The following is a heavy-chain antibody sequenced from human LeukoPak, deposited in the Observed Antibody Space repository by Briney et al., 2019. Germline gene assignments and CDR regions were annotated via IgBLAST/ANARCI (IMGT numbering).Heavy chain of an antibody. CDR3: ARSHTSYSSSLPSSYYFNY. CDR1: GFTFSSYW. D-gene: IGHD6-13*01. Sequence: GGSLRLSCAASGFTFSSYWMSWVRQAPGKGLEWVAVIWYDGSNKYYADSVKGRFTISRDNAENTLYLQMNSLRAEDTAVYYCARSHTSYSSSLPSSYYFNYWGQGALVSVSS. J-gene: IGHJ4*02. CDR2: IWYDGSNK. V-gene: IGHV3-33*03.